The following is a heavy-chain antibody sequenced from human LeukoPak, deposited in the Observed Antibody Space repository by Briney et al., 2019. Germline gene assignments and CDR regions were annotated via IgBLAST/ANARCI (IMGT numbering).Heavy chain of an antibody. Sequence: ASVKVSCKASGYTFTGYHMHWVRQAPGQGLEWMGSINPNNGGTNYAQNFQGRVTMTRDTSINTAYMELSRLRSDDTAVYYCARQPAVVTHLDYWGQGTLVTVSS. CDR1: GYTFTGYH. J-gene: IGHJ4*02. CDR3: ARQPAVVTHLDY. D-gene: IGHD4-23*01. V-gene: IGHV1-2*02. CDR2: INPNNGGT.